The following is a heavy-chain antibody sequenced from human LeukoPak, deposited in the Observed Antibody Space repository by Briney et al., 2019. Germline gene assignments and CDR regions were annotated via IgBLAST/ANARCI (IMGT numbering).Heavy chain of an antibody. Sequence: GASVKVSCTASGYNFTDYYLHWVRQAPGQGREWMGWISPSNATQSAQRFQGRVTMSRDTSISTAYLELNRLTSDDTAVYYCARKWVRGVISTDYWGQGTLVTVSS. D-gene: IGHD3-10*01. J-gene: IGHJ4*02. CDR1: GYNFTDYY. V-gene: IGHV1-2*02. CDR3: ARKWVRGVISTDY. CDR2: ISPSNAT.